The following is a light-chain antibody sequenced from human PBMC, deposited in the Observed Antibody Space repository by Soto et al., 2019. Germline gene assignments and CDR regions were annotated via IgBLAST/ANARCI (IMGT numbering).Light chain of an antibody. CDR1: QSVRTY. V-gene: IGKV3-11*01. CDR3: LQYNTWPYT. CDR2: NAS. J-gene: IGKJ2*01. Sequence: EIVLTQSPATLSLFPGERATLSCRASQSVRTYLAWYQQKPGQAPRLLISNASNRATGIPARFSGSGSGTDFTLTISSLEAEDFAVYYCLQYNTWPYTFGQGTKLEIK.